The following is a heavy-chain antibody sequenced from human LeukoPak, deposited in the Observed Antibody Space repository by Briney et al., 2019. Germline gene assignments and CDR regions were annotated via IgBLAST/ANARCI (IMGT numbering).Heavy chain of an antibody. CDR1: GGSISSSSSY. CDR3: AREPLNYYDSTDY. D-gene: IGHD3-22*01. Sequence: SETLSLTCTVSGGSISSSSSYWGWIRQPPGKGPEWIGSVHYSGGTYNHPSLKSRVNITVDTSKNQFSLKLSCVSAADTAVYYCAREPLNYYDSTDYWGQGTLVTVSS. V-gene: IGHV4-39*02. J-gene: IGHJ4*02. CDR2: VHYSGGT.